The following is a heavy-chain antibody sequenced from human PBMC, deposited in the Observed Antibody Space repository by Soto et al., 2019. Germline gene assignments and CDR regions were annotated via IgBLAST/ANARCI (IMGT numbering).Heavy chain of an antibody. CDR1: GGSFSGYY. CDR3: ASRTLGYCSGGSCPDY. V-gene: IGHV4-34*01. Sequence: QVQLQQWGAGLLKPSETLSLTCAVYGGSFSGYYWSWIRQPPGKGLEWIGEINHSGSTNYNPSLKSRVTISVDTSTNQFSLKLSSVTAADTAVYYCASRTLGYCSGGSCPDYWGQGTLVTVSS. CDR2: INHSGST. D-gene: IGHD2-15*01. J-gene: IGHJ4*02.